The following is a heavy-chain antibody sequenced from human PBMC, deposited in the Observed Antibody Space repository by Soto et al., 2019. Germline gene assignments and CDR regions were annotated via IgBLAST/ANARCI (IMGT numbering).Heavy chain of an antibody. CDR2: IKSKTDGGTT. V-gene: IGHV3-15*07. J-gene: IGHJ4*01. CDR3: TTDSYSTIIIVRFDD. D-gene: IGHD3-22*01. CDR1: GFTFTNAW. Sequence: GGSLRLSCAASGFTFTNAWINWVRQAPGKGLEWVGRIKSKTDGGTTDYAEPVKGRFAISRDDSNNMVYLQMNSLKIEDTAVYYCTTDSYSTIIIVRFDDWGHGT.